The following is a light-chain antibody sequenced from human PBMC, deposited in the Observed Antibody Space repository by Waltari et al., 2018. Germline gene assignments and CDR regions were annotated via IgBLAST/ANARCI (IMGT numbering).Light chain of an antibody. J-gene: IGKJ2*01. CDR3: QQRSNWPRT. Sequence: EIVLTQSPATLSLSPGERATLSCRASQNIGSYLAWYQQKPGQPPRVLIYDAATRATGIPARFIGSGSGADFALTISSLEPDDFAVYYCQQRSNWPRTFGQGTKLEIK. V-gene: IGKV3-11*01. CDR1: QNIGSY. CDR2: DAA.